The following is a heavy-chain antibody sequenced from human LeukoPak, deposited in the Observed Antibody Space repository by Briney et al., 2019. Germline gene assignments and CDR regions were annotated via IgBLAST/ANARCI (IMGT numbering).Heavy chain of an antibody. J-gene: IGHJ5*02. CDR3: AREDYDFWSGYPHASGFDP. CDR2: IYDSRST. V-gene: IGHV4-38-2*02. Sequence: SETLSLTCTVSGYSISNNFYCAWIRQSPGKGLEWIGIIYDSRSTYYNPSLKSGITISVETYKNHFSLQLTSLTAAATAVYYCAREDYDFWSGYPHASGFDPWGQGTLVTVSS. CDR1: GYSISNNFY. D-gene: IGHD3-3*01.